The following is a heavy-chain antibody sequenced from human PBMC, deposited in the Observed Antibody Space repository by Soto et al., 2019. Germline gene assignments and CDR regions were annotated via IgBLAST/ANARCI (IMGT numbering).Heavy chain of an antibody. Sequence: GGSLRLSCAASGFTFSSYGMHWVRQAPGKGLEWVAVIWYDGSNKYYADSVKGRLTISRDNSKNTLYLQMNSLRAEDTAVYYCARDHHDSSGYYYYYYGMDVWGQGTTVTVSS. CDR3: ARDHHDSSGYYYYYYGMDV. CDR2: IWYDGSNK. CDR1: GFTFSSYG. D-gene: IGHD3-22*01. J-gene: IGHJ6*02. V-gene: IGHV3-33*01.